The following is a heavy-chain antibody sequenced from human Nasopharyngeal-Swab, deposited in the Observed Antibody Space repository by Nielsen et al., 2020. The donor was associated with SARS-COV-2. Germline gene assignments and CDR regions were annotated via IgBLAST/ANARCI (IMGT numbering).Heavy chain of an antibody. D-gene: IGHD3-22*01. CDR3: ASTPLDSSGYYYAFHY. Sequence: SLKTPCAASGFTFSRYTMHWVRQAPGKGLEWVAVISYDGSNKYYADSVKGRFTISRDISKNTLYLQMNSLRAEDTAVFYCASTPLDSSGYYYAFHYWGRGTLVTVSS. J-gene: IGHJ4*02. CDR2: ISYDGSNK. V-gene: IGHV3-30-3*01. CDR1: GFTFSRYT.